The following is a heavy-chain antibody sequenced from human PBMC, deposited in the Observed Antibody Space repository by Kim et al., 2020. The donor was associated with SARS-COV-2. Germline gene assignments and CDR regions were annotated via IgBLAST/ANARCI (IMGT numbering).Heavy chain of an antibody. Sequence: SPSFQGQVTISADKSISTAYLQWSSLKASDTAMYYCARLGGTMVRGAFDIWGQGTMVTVSS. CDR3: ARLGGTMVRGAFDI. D-gene: IGHD3-10*01. J-gene: IGHJ3*02. V-gene: IGHV5-51*01.